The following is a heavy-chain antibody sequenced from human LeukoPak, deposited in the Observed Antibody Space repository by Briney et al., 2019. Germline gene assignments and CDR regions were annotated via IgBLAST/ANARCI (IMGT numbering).Heavy chain of an antibody. CDR3: AKDFYAFSGSGQNWFDP. CDR1: GFTLSTCG. Sequence: GRSLRLSCVASGFTLSTCGMHWVRQAPGKGLEWVAIASYDGSIEHYADSVKGRFTISRDTSKNTLYLQMNSLRAEDTAGYYCAKDFYAFSGSGQNWFDPWGQGTLVTVSS. J-gene: IGHJ5*02. CDR2: ASYDGSIE. D-gene: IGHD3-10*01. V-gene: IGHV3-30*18.